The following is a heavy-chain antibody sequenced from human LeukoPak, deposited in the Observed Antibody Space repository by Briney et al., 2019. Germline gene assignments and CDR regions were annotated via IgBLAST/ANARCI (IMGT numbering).Heavy chain of an antibody. CDR2: MSWKSGSI. CDR1: GFTFDVYA. CDR3: AKDSPLWNCRSTSCFTGYGMDV. D-gene: IGHD2-2*02. J-gene: IGHJ6*02. V-gene: IGHV3-9*01. Sequence: GGSLRLSCAASGFTFDVYAMRWVRQAPGKGLEWVSGMSWKSGSIAYADSVQGRFTISRDNAKNSLYLQMNSLRAEETALYYCAKDSPLWNCRSTSCFTGYGMDVWGQGPTVTVSS.